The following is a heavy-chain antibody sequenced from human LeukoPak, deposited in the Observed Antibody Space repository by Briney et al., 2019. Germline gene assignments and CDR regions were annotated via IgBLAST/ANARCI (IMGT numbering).Heavy chain of an antibody. D-gene: IGHD6-19*01. J-gene: IGHJ6*03. CDR2: IRYDGSNK. V-gene: IGHV3-30*02. CDR1: GFTFSSYG. CDR3: AKDYSASSGWFVINYYMDV. Sequence: GGSLRLSRAASGFTFSSYGMHWVRQAPGKGLEWVAFIRYDGSNKYYADSVKGRFTISRDNSKNTLYLQMNSLRAEDTAVYYCAKDYSASSGWFVINYYMDVWGKGTTVTISS.